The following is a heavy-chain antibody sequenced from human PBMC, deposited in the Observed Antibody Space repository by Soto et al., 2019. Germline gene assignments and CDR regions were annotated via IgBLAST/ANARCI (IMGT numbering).Heavy chain of an antibody. CDR2: ISGEKYGGTS. D-gene: IGHD2-21*01. J-gene: IGHJ6*04. Sequence: EEQLVESGGGFVQPGRSLRLSCTPSGFTFDDDAINWFRQAPGKGLEWVGFISGEKYGGTSEYAASVKGRFTISRDDSKNIASLQMNSLKTEDTALYFCARGLIILDVWGKGTTVTVSS. CDR1: GFTFDDDA. CDR3: ARGLIILDV. V-gene: IGHV3-49*03.